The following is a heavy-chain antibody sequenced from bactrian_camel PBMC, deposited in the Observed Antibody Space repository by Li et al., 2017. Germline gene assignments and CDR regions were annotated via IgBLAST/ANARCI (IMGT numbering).Heavy chain of an antibody. D-gene: IGHD6*01. CDR1: GDTTNRYC. J-gene: IGHJ4*01. CDR2: IDNEEAT. Sequence: HVQLVESGGGSVQTGGSLRLSCAASGDTTNRYCLAWFRQIDGKEREQVAAIDNEEATEYADSVKGRFTISVDRAKNTLYLQMDSLQTEDTAVYYCAKGMAGTFREKGQGTQVTVS. V-gene: IGHV3S57*01.